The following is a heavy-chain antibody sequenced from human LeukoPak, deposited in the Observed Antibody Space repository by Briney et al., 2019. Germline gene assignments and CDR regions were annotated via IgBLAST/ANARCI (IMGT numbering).Heavy chain of an antibody. J-gene: IGHJ4*02. CDR3: ARDPRHITIFGVAKSFDY. V-gene: IGHV3-15*01. CDR2: IKSKTDGGTT. CDR1: GFTFSNAW. Sequence: GGSLRLSCAASGFTFSNAWMSWVRQAPGKGLEWVGRIKSKTDGGTTDYAAPVKGRFTISRDDSKNTLYLQMNSLRAEDTAVYYCARDPRHITIFGVAKSFDYWGQGTLVTVSS. D-gene: IGHD3-3*01.